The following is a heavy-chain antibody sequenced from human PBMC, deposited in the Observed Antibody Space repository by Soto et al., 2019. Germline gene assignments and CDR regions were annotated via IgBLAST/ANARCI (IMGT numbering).Heavy chain of an antibody. CDR2: IYSGGST. CDR1: GFTVSSNY. CDR3: AREGAAYCGGDCYSYYYGMAV. J-gene: IGHJ6*02. D-gene: IGHD2-21*02. Sequence: GGSLRLSCAASGFTVSSNYMSWVRQAPGKGLEWVSVIYSGGSTYYADSVKGRFTISRDNSKNTLYLQMNSLRAEDTAVYYCAREGAAYCGGDCYSYYYGMAVWGQGTTVTVSS. V-gene: IGHV3-53*01.